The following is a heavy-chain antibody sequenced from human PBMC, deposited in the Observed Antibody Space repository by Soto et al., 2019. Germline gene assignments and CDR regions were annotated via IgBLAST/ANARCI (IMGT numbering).Heavy chain of an antibody. Sequence: SETLSLTCTVSGGPITDNYWSWVRQPPGKGLEWIGRMFYGGSTNYNPSLMSRLTISGDTSKNHLSLRLSSVTAADTAVYYCARHGEYSGYEDAWLDPWGQGLLVTVSS. V-gene: IGHV4-59*08. J-gene: IGHJ5*02. CDR3: ARHGEYSGYEDAWLDP. CDR2: MFYGGST. CDR1: GGPITDNY. D-gene: IGHD5-12*01.